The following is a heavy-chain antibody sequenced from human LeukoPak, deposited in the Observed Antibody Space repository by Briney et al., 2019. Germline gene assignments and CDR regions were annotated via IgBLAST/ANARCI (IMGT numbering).Heavy chain of an antibody. J-gene: IGHJ4*02. V-gene: IGHV1-69*05. D-gene: IGHD6-13*01. Sequence: SVKVSCKASGGTFSSSAISWVRQAPGQGLEWMGGIIPIFGTANYAQKLQGRVTITTDESTSTAYMELSSLRSEDTTVYYCARDISSSWYYFDYWGQGTLVTVSS. CDR2: IIPIFGTA. CDR1: GGTFSSSA. CDR3: ARDISSSWYYFDY.